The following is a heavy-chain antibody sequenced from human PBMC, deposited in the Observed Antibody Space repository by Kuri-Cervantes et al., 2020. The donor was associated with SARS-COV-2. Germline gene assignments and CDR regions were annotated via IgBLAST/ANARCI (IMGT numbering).Heavy chain of an antibody. J-gene: IGHJ4*02. Sequence: GSLRLSCTVSGGSISSYYWSWIRQPPGKGLEWIGYIYYSGSTNYNPSLKSRVTISVDKSKSQISLKLSSVTAADTAVYYCARATYGDYDYWGQGTLVTVSS. CDR3: ARATYGDYDY. CDR1: GGSISSYY. V-gene: IGHV4-59*12. CDR2: IYYSGST. D-gene: IGHD4-17*01.